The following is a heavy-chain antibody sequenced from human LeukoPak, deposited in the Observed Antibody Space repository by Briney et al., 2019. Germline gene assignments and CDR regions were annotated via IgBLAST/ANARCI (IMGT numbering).Heavy chain of an antibody. CDR2: IYYSGST. CDR3: ARVTEGAAGPRFDY. Sequence: SSETLSLTCTVSGGSIGSDYWSWVRQPPGKGLEWIGYIYYSGSTNYNPSLKSRVTISVDTSKNQFSLKLSSVTAADTAVYYCARVTEGAAGPRFDYWGQGTLVTVSS. CDR1: GGSIGSDY. D-gene: IGHD6-13*01. J-gene: IGHJ4*02. V-gene: IGHV4-59*01.